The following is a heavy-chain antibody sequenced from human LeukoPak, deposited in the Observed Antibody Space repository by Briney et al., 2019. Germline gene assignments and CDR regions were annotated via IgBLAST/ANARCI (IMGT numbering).Heavy chain of an antibody. D-gene: IGHD2-2*01. CDR1: GGTFSSYA. V-gene: IGHV1-69*13. CDR3: ARDWGTGRYCSSTSCYSEYFQH. Sequence: SVKVSCKASGGTFSSYAISWVRQAPGQGLEWMGGIIPIFGTANYAQKFQGRVTITADESTSTAYMELSSLRAEDTAVYYCARDWGTGRYCSSTSCYSEYFQHWGQGTLVTVSS. J-gene: IGHJ1*01. CDR2: IIPIFGTA.